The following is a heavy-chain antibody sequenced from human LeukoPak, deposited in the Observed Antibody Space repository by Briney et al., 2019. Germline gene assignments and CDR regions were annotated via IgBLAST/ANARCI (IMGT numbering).Heavy chain of an antibody. CDR2: MSYDGSNK. CDR3: AKDYRGYYDSSVWAY. J-gene: IGHJ4*02. Sequence: GRSLRLSCGAWGLTFSSYSMQGVRQARGRGLEWVAVMSYDGSNKYYADSVKGRLTTSRENATTRLQLQINSLRAEDTAVHYCAKDYRGYYDSSVWAYWGQGTLVTVSS. V-gene: IGHV3-30*18. CDR1: GLTFSSYS. D-gene: IGHD3-22*01.